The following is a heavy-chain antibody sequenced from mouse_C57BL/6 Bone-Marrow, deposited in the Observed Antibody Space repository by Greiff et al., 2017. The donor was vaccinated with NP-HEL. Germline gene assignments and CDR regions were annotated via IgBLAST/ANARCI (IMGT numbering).Heavy chain of an antibody. Sequence: VQLQQSGAELVRPGASVKLSCTASGFNIKDDYMHWVKQRPEQGLEWIGWIDPENGDTEYASKFQGKATITADTSSNTAYLQLSSLTSEDTAVYYCTTFLIYYYGSSRYFDVWGTGTTVTVSS. CDR3: TTFLIYYYGSSRYFDV. CDR2: IDPENGDT. V-gene: IGHV14-4*01. CDR1: GFNIKDDY. J-gene: IGHJ1*03. D-gene: IGHD1-1*01.